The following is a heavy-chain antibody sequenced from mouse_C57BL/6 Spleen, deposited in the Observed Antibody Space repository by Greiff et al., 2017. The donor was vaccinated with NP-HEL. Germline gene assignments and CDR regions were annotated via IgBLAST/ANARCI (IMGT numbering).Heavy chain of an antibody. J-gene: IGHJ2*01. CDR1: GYSITSGYY. D-gene: IGHD1-1*02. V-gene: IGHV3-6*01. CDR2: ISYDGSN. Sequence: EVHLVESGPGLVKPSQSLSLTCSVTGYSITSGYYWNWIRQFPGNKLEWMGYISYDGSNNYNPSLKNRISITRDTSKNQFFLKLNSVTTEDTATYYCARGGGPFDYWGQGTTLTVSS. CDR3: ARGGGPFDY.